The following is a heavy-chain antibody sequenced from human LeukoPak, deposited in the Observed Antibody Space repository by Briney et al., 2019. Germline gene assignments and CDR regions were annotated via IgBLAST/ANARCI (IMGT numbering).Heavy chain of an antibody. CDR2: IYYSGST. J-gene: IGHJ6*02. CDR3: ARLWGPTYYYYYYGMDV. CDR1: GGSISSYY. D-gene: IGHD3-16*01. Sequence: SETLSLTCTVSGGSISSYYWSWIRQPPGKGLEWIGYIYYSGSTNYNPSLKSRVTISVDTSKNQFSLKPSSVTAADTAVYYCARLWGPTYYYYYYGMDVWGQGTTVTVSS. V-gene: IGHV4-59*08.